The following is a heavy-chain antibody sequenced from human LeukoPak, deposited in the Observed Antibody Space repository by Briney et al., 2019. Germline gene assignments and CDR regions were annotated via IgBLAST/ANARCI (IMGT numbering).Heavy chain of an antibody. V-gene: IGHV4-59*01. D-gene: IGHD3-10*01. J-gene: IGHJ4*02. Sequence: SSETLSLTCTVSGGSISSYYWSWIRQPPGKGLEWSGYIYYSGSTNYNPSLKSRVTISVDTSKNQFSLKLSSVTAADTAVYYCARDPGYYGSGSYLDYWGQGTLVTVSS. CDR3: ARDPGYYGSGSYLDY. CDR2: IYYSGST. CDR1: GGSISSYY.